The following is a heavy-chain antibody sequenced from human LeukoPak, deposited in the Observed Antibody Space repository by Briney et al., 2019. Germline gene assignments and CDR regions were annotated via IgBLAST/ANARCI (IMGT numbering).Heavy chain of an antibody. CDR3: APAAIRWRHRL. J-gene: IGHJ4*02. D-gene: IGHD5-24*01. Sequence: PGRSLRLSCAEPGFTFSNYAVHWVRQAPGKGLEWVSAISGNGAGTYYGDSVKDRFTISRDISKNTLFLQMNSLTAEDTAVYYCAPAAIRWRHRLWRQGTLVTVSS. CDR1: GFTFSNYA. CDR2: ISGNGAGT. V-gene: IGHV3-23*01.